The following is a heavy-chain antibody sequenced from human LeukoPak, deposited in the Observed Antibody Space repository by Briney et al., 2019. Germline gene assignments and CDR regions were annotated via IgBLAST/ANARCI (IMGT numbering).Heavy chain of an antibody. Sequence: GGSLRLSCAASGFTFSSYAMSWVRQAPGKGLEWVSAISGSGGSTYYADSVKGRYTISRDNSKNTLYLQMNSLRAEDTAVYYCAKDREQLWSPFDYWGQGTLVTVSS. D-gene: IGHD5-18*01. V-gene: IGHV3-23*01. CDR1: GFTFSSYA. CDR3: AKDREQLWSPFDY. J-gene: IGHJ4*02. CDR2: ISGSGGST.